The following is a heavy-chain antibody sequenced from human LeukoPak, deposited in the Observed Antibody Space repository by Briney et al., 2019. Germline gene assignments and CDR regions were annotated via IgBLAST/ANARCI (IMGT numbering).Heavy chain of an antibody. D-gene: IGHD6-13*01. CDR3: ARHAQQLVRSPFDY. CDR1: GYSFTSYW. Sequence: GESLKISCKGSGYSFTSYWIGWVLQMPGKGLEWMVIIYPGDSDTRYSPSFQGQVTISADKSISTAYLQWSSLKASDTAMYYCARHAQQLVRSPFDYWGQGTLVTVSS. V-gene: IGHV5-51*01. CDR2: IYPGDSDT. J-gene: IGHJ4*02.